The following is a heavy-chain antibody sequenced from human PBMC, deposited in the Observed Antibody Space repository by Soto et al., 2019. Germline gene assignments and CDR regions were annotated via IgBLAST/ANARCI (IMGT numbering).Heavy chain of an antibody. CDR2: IDNDGSDP. D-gene: IGHD3-10*01. CDR3: ARHMDYFYGSGSYRPLHK. Sequence: EVQLVESGGGLVQPGGSLRLSCAASGFTFSNYWMYWVRQAPGKGLVWVSRIDNDGSDPGYADSVKGRFTISRDNARNTWYLQMNSLRAEDTAVYYCARHMDYFYGSGSYRPLHKWGQGTLVTVSS. CDR1: GFTFSNYW. V-gene: IGHV3-74*01. J-gene: IGHJ4*02.